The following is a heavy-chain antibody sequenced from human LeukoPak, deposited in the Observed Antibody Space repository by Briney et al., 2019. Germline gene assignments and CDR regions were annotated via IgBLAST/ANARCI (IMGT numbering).Heavy chain of an antibody. D-gene: IGHD1-26*01. CDR1: VYTFTDYY. CDR2: INPNSGGT. Sequence: ASVTVSCKASVYTFTDYYMHWVRQAPGQGLEWMGWINPNSGGTNYAQKLQGRVTMTRDTSISTAYMELSRLRSDDTAVYYCAREGPIVGATHLVDYWGQGTLVTVSS. J-gene: IGHJ4*02. V-gene: IGHV1-2*02. CDR3: AREGPIVGATHLVDY.